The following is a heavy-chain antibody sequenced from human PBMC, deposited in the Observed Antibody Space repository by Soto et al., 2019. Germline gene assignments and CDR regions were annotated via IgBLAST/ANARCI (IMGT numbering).Heavy chain of an antibody. CDR2: IYYSGST. CDR1: GGSISSGGYY. J-gene: IGHJ5*02. V-gene: IGHV4-31*03. CDR3: ARVLRDYSHWFDP. Sequence: SETLSLTCTVSGGSISSGGYYWSWIRQHPGKGLEWIGYIYYSGSTYYNPSLKSRVTISVDTSKNQFSLKLSSVTAADTAVYYCARVLRDYSHWFDPWGQGTLVTVSS. D-gene: IGHD3-10*01.